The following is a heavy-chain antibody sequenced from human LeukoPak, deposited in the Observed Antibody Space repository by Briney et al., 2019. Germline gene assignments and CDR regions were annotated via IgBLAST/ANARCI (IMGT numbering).Heavy chain of an antibody. CDR2: ISWDGGST. D-gene: IGHD3-9*01. J-gene: IGHJ4*02. V-gene: IGHV3-43*01. CDR1: GFTFDDYT. Sequence: GGSLRLSCAASGFTFDDYTMHWVRQAPGKGLEWVSLISWDGGSTYYADSVKGRFTISRDSSKNTLYLQMNSLGAEDTAVYYCARGGGGNSDFLTTYTGASLSFDYWGQGALVTVSS. CDR3: ARGGGGNSDFLTTYTGASLSFDY.